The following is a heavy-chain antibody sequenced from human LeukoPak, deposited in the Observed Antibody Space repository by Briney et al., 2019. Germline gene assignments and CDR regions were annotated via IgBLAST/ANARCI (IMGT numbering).Heavy chain of an antibody. D-gene: IGHD3-16*02. CDR3: ARDGIIGGILV. CDR1: GFTFSSYT. V-gene: IGHV3-21*01. Sequence: AGSLRLSCAASGFTFSSYTMNWVRQAPGKGLEWVSSITSIGGYIYYTDSVKGRFTISRDNTKNSLYLQMNSLRAEDTAVYYCARDGIIGGILVWGQGTLVTVSS. CDR2: ITSIGGYI. J-gene: IGHJ4*02.